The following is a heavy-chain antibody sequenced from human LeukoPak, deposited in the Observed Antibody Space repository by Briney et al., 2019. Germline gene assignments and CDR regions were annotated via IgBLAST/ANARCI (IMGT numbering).Heavy chain of an antibody. CDR2: ISGSGSIT. V-gene: IGHV3-48*02. D-gene: IGHD4-17*01. Sequence: RGSQRLSCATSGFTFSTYSMTWVCQAPRKGLEWVSYISGSGSITYYADSVKGRFIISRDNDQNSLYLQMNRLRDEDTAVYYCARVSGALGDYWGQGTLVPVSS. J-gene: IGHJ4*02. CDR3: ARVSGALGDY. CDR1: GFTFSTYS.